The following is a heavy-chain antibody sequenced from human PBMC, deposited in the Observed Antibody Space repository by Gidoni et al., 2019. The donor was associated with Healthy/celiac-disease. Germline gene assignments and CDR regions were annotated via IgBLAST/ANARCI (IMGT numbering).Heavy chain of an antibody. CDR3: AREGYGHFDY. J-gene: IGHJ4*02. D-gene: IGHD5-18*01. V-gene: IGHV4-61*02. CDR2: IYTSGST. CDR1: GGSISSGSYY. Sequence: QVQLQESGPGLVKPSQTLSLTCTVSGGSISSGSYYWSWIRQPAGKGLEWIGRIYTSGSTNYNPSLKSRVTMSVDTSKNQFSLKLSSVTAADTAVYYCAREGYGHFDYWGQGTLVTVSS.